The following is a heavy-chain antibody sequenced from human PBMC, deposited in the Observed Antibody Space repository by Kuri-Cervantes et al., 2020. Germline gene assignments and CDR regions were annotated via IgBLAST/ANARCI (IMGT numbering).Heavy chain of an antibody. D-gene: IGHD3-16*01. V-gene: IGHV3-7*01. J-gene: IGHJ4*02. CDR2: IKEDGSEK. CDR3: ARGIYDGANLFFDF. CDR1: ELSISTYW. Sequence: GGSLRLSCVVSELSISTYWMSWVRQAPGKGLEWVANIKEDGSEKYYVDSVKGRFTISRDNAKNSLYLQMNSLRAEETAVYCCARGIYDGANLFFDFWGQGTLVTVSS.